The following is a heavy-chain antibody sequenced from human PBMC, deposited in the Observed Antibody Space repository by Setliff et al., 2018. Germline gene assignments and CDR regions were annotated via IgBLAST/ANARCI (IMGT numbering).Heavy chain of an antibody. D-gene: IGHD1-26*01. J-gene: IGHJ4*02. Sequence: SETLSLTCAVSGGSISSPNWWNWVRQPPGKGLEWIGEIYHSGTTNYNPSLKSRVTMSVDKSRNQFSLRLTSVTAADTAIYYCTKAYSGSHDYWGQGTLVTVSS. CDR2: IYHSGTT. V-gene: IGHV4-4*02. CDR1: GGSISSPNW. CDR3: TKAYSGSHDY.